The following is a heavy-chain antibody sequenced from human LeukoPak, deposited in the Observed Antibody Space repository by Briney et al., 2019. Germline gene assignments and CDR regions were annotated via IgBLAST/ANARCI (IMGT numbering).Heavy chain of an antibody. J-gene: IGHJ6*03. CDR3: ARQHDSYFYYYVDV. CDR2: LYHSGSV. CDR1: GYSVNNGYY. Sequence: KTSETLSLTCAVSGYSVNNGYYWVWIRQPPGKGLEWIGSLYHSGSVYYNTALQSRVSMSVDTSKNQFSLKLSFVTAADTAVYYCARQHDSYFYYYVDVWGSGTTVTVSS. V-gene: IGHV4-38-2*01.